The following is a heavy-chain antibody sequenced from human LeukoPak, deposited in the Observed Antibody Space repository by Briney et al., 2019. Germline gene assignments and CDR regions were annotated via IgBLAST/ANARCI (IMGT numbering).Heavy chain of an antibody. CDR2: IIPIFGTA. Sequence: GASVKVSCKASGGTFSSYAISWVRQAPGQGLEWMGGIIPIFGTANYAQKFQGRVTITADESTSTAYMELSSLRSEDTAVYYCASGGSGSFFNGMDVWGQGTTVTVSS. CDR1: GGTFSSYA. CDR3: ASGGSGSFFNGMDV. V-gene: IGHV1-69*01. J-gene: IGHJ6*02. D-gene: IGHD3-10*01.